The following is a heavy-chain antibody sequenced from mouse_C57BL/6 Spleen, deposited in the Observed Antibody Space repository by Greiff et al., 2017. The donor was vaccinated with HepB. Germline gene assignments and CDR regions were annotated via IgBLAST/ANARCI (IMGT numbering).Heavy chain of an antibody. J-gene: IGHJ1*03. CDR1: GYTFTDYN. CDR3: SRRYYYGSSYGYFDV. V-gene: IGHV1-22*01. Sequence: VQLQQSGPELVKPGASVKMSCKASGYTFTDYNMHWVKQSHGKSLEWIGYINPNNGGTSYNQKFKGKATLTVNKSSSTAYMELRSLTSEDSAVYYCSRRYYYGSSYGYFDVWGTGTTVTVSS. CDR2: INPNNGGT. D-gene: IGHD1-1*01.